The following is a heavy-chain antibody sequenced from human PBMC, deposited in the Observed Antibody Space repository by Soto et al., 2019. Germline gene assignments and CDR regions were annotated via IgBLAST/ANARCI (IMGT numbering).Heavy chain of an antibody. CDR3: ASADYGDYQVSSVY. CDR1: GGTFSSYA. Sequence: GASVKVSCKASGGTFSSYAISWVRQAPGQGLEWMGGIIPIFGTANYAQKFQGRVTITADKSTSTAYMELSSLRSEDTAVYYCASADYGDYQVSSVYWGQGTLVTVSS. V-gene: IGHV1-69*06. J-gene: IGHJ4*02. CDR2: IIPIFGTA. D-gene: IGHD4-17*01.